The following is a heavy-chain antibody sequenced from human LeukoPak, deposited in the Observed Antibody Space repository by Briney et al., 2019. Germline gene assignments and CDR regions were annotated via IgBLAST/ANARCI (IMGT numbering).Heavy chain of an antibody. Sequence: ASVKVSCKASGHTFTGYYMHWVRQAPGQGLEWMGWINANSGDTNYAQKFQGRVTMTRDTSISTAYMELSRLRSDDTAVYYCARVGGIVAIPTKVKYSSSWSVFENWFDPWGQGTLVTVSS. V-gene: IGHV1-2*02. D-gene: IGHD6-13*01. CDR3: ARVGGIVAIPTKVKYSSSWSVFENWFDP. CDR2: INANSGDT. J-gene: IGHJ5*02. CDR1: GHTFTGYY.